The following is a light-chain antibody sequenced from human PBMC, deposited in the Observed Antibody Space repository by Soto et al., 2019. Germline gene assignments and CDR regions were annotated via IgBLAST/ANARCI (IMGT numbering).Light chain of an antibody. CDR2: AAS. J-gene: IGKJ2*01. CDR1: QSITNY. CDR3: QQSYSTLYT. Sequence: DIQMTQSPSSLSASVGDRVTITCRASQSITNYLNWYQQKPGKAPKLLIYAASSLQSTVPSRFSGSGSGTDFTLTISSLQPEDFATYYCQQSYSTLYTFGQGTKLEIK. V-gene: IGKV1-39*01.